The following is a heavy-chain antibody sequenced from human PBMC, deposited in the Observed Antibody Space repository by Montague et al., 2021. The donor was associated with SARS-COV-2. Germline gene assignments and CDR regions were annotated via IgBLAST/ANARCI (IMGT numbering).Heavy chain of an antibody. CDR2: GNN. D-gene: IGHD2-21*01. Sequence: GNNNYNPSLKSRVTMSVDTSKKQFSLTLNSVTAADTAVYYCASHPTAYADFFDYWGQGMLVTVSS. V-gene: IGHV4-39*01. CDR3: ASHPTAYADFFDY. J-gene: IGHJ4*02.